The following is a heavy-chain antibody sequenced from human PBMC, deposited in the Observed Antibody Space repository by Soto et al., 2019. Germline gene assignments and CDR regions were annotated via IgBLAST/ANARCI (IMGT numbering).Heavy chain of an antibody. CDR3: AKASRFYGDYSCLGY. V-gene: IGHV3-30*18. CDR1: GFTFSSYG. Sequence: QVQLVESGGGVVQPGRSLRLSCAASGFTFSSYGMHWVRQAPGKGLEWVAVISYDGSNKYYADSVKGRFTISRDNSKNTLYLQMNSLRAEDTAVYYCAKASRFYGDYSCLGYWGQGTLVTVSS. J-gene: IGHJ4*02. D-gene: IGHD4-17*01. CDR2: ISYDGSNK.